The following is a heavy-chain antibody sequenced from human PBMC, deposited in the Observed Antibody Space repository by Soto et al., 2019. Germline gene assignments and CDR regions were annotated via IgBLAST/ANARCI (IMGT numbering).Heavy chain of an antibody. J-gene: IGHJ4*02. Sequence: PGGSLRLSCEGSGFTFSDYYMSWIRQAPGRGLEWISYSSNSGTFTRYSDSVKGRFSISRDNTKNFLYLQMNSLRAEDTAVYYCVKDPVSGGTGGAWFDYWGQGTLVTVSS. D-gene: IGHD2-8*02. CDR2: SSNSGTFT. CDR1: GFTFSDYY. CDR3: VKDPVSGGTGGAWFDY. V-gene: IGHV3-11*05.